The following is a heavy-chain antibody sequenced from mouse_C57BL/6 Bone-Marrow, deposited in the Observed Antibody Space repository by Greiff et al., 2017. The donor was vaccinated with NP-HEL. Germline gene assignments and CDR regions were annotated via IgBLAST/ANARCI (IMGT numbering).Heavy chain of an antibody. CDR2: IYPGDGDT. D-gene: IGHD2-5*01. Sequence: VQLQQSGAELVKPGASVKISCKASGYAFSSYWMNWVKQRPGKGLEWIGQIYPGDGDTNYNGKFKGKATLTADKSSSTAYMQLSSLTSEDSAVYFCARRGYSNYMFAYGGQGTLVTVSA. CDR3: ARRGYSNYMFAY. CDR1: GYAFSSYW. V-gene: IGHV1-80*01. J-gene: IGHJ3*01.